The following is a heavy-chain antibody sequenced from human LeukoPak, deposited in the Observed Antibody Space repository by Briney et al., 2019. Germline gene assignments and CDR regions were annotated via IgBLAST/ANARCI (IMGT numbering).Heavy chain of an antibody. CDR2: IYTSGST. J-gene: IGHJ4*02. V-gene: IGHV4-4*07. D-gene: IGHD6-13*01. Sequence: SETLSLTCTVSGGSISSYYWSWLRQPAGKGLEWIGRIYTSGSTNYNPSLKSRVTMSVDTSKNQFSLKLSSVTAADTAVYYCARTLAVADSPDFDSWGQGTLVTVSS. CDR3: ARTLAVADSPDFDS. CDR1: GGSISSYY.